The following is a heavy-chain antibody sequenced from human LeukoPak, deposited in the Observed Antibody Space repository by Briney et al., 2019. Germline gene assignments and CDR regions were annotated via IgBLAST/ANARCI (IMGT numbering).Heavy chain of an antibody. CDR1: GFTFSSYW. V-gene: IGHV3-7*01. Sequence: GGSLRLSCAASGFTFSSYWMSWVRQAPGKGLEWVANIKQDGSEKYYVDSVKGRFTISRDNAKNSLYLQMNSLRAEDTAVYYCARANILTGYLAPYFDYWGQGTLVTVSS. CDR3: ARANILTGYLAPYFDY. CDR2: IKQDGSEK. J-gene: IGHJ4*02. D-gene: IGHD3-9*01.